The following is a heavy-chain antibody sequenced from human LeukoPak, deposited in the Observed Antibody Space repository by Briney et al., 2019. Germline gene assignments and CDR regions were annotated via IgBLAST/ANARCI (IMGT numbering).Heavy chain of an antibody. Sequence: SETLSLTCTVSGGSISSRSYSWGWIRQPPGKGLEYIGSIYYTGSTYYNPSLKSRLTISVDTSKNQFSLKLNSVTAADTAVYYCARIESGSAQYFDYWGQGTLVTVSS. D-gene: IGHD6-25*01. CDR1: GGSISSRSYS. V-gene: IGHV4-39*01. CDR3: ARIESGSAQYFDY. J-gene: IGHJ4*02. CDR2: IYYTGST.